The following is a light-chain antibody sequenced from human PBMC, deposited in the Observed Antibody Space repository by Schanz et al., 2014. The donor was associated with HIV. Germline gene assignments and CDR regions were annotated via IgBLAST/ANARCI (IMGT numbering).Light chain of an antibody. V-gene: IGLV1-44*01. CDR1: SSNIKMNA. J-gene: IGLJ3*02. CDR3: AGWDDGLNGWV. CDR2: ATY. Sequence: QSVLTQPPSASGTPGQRVTISCSGSSSNIKMNAVNWYQHLPGMGPKLLIYATYNRPSGVPDRFSGSGSDTSASLAISGLQSEDEADYYCAGWDDGLNGWVFGGGTQLTVL.